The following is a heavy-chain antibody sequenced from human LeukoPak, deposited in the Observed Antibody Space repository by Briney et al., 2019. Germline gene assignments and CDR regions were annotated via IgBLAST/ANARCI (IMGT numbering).Heavy chain of an antibody. CDR2: INSDGSIT. D-gene: IGHD5-18*01. CDR1: GFTFTTYW. Sequence: GGSLRLSCAASGFTFTTYWMHWVRQAPGKGLVWVSHINSDGSITSYADSVKGRFTISRDNAKNTLYLQMNSLRAEDTAVYYCARDAVDTANAVWSQGTTVTVSS. CDR3: ARDAVDTANAV. J-gene: IGHJ6*02. V-gene: IGHV3-74*01.